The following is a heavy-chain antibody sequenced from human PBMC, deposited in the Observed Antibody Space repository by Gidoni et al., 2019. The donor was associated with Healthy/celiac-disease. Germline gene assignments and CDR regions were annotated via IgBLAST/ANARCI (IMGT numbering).Heavy chain of an antibody. D-gene: IGHD2-2*01. CDR1: AFTFSNYY. CDR2: ISSSSSYT. V-gene: IGHV3-11*05. Sequence: QVQLVESGGGLVKPGGSLRLSCAASAFTFSNYYMSWIRQAPGKGLEWVSYISSSSSYTNYADSVKGRFTISRDNAKNSLYLQMNSLRAEDTAVYYCARGGYCSSTSCYPAPYGMDVWGQGTTVTVSS. J-gene: IGHJ6*02. CDR3: ARGGYCSSTSCYPAPYGMDV.